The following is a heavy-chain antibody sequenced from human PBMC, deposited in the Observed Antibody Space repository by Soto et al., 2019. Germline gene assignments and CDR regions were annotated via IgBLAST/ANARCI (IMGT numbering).Heavy chain of an antibody. J-gene: IGHJ5*02. D-gene: IGHD1-26*01. CDR3: AKDRSYYPQNWFDP. CDR1: GFTFSSYA. CDR2: FSGSGGST. V-gene: IGHV3-23*01. Sequence: EVQVLESGGGLVQSGGSLRLSCAASGFTFSSYAMNWVRQAPGKGLEWVSAFSGSGGSTYYPDSVKGRFTNSRDNSKKMVYVQMNSLRAEDTVIYYCAKDRSYYPQNWFDPWGQGTLVTV.